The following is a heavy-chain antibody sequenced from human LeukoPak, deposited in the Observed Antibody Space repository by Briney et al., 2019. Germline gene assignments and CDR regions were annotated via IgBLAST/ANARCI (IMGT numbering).Heavy chain of an antibody. D-gene: IGHD6-6*01. CDR1: GGSISSSSYY. Sequence: SETLSLTCTVSGGSISSSSYYWGWIRQPPGKGLEWIGSIYYSGSTYYNPSLKSRVTISVDTSKNQFSLKLSSVTAADTAVYYCARRSFLAARPKAGLGRIDYWGQGTLVTVSS. V-gene: IGHV4-39*01. J-gene: IGHJ4*02. CDR2: IYYSGST. CDR3: ARRSFLAARPKAGLGRIDY.